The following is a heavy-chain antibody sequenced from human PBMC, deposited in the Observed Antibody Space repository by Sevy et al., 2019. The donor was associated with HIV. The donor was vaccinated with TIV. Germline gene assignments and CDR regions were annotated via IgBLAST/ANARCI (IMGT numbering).Heavy chain of an antibody. J-gene: IGHJ5*02. CDR2: IYHSGST. V-gene: IGHV4-38-2*01. CDR1: GYSISSGYY. D-gene: IGHD3-9*01. CDR3: ARVQNYDILTGYYKISRWFDP. Sequence: SETLSLTCAVSGYSISSGYYWGWIQQPPGKGLEWIGSIYHSGSTYYNPSHKSRVTISVDTSKNQFSLKLSSVTAADTAVYYCARVQNYDILTGYYKISRWFDPWGQGTLVTVSS.